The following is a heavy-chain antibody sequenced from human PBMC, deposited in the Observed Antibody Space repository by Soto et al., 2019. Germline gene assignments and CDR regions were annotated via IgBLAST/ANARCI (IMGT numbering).Heavy chain of an antibody. CDR1: GASVSSYY. D-gene: IGHD1-7*01. Sequence: QVQLQQSGPGLVRPSETLSLSCSVSGASVSSYYWSWVRQPPGKGLEWIGYIYYIGACNYNPSLNSRVTISVDTSKNQLSLKLTSVTAADTAVYYCARTPETRDWLDPWGQGTLVTVSS. J-gene: IGHJ5*02. V-gene: IGHV4-59*02. CDR3: ARTPETRDWLDP. CDR2: IYYIGAC.